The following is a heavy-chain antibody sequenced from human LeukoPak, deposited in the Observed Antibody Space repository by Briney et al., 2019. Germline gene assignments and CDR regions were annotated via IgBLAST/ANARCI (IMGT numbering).Heavy chain of an antibody. CDR3: ARGRGVVVGAATPTHYYYYMDV. D-gene: IGHD2-15*01. Sequence: AESLSLTCAVYGGSFSGYYWSWIRQPPGKGLEWIGEINHSGSTNYNPSLKSRVTISVDTSKNQFSLKQSSVTAAGTAVYYCARGRGVVVGAATPTHYYYYMDVWGKGTTVTVSS. V-gene: IGHV4-34*01. CDR1: GGSFSGYY. J-gene: IGHJ6*03. CDR2: INHSGST.